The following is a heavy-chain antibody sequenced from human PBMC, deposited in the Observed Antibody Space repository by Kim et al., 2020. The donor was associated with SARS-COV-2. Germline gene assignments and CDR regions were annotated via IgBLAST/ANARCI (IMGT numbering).Heavy chain of an antibody. CDR1: GFIYSGYW. J-gene: IGHJ6*02. D-gene: IGHD6-6*01. CDR3: TRESSSSGDYRMDV. V-gene: IGHV3-74*03. CDR2: INSDGSST. Sequence: GGSLRLSCAASGFIYSGYWMHWVRQAPGKGLVWVSRINSDGSSTKYADSVKGRFTISRDNTKNTLYLQMDRLRAEDTAVYYCTRESSSSGDYRMDVWGHGTTVTVSS.